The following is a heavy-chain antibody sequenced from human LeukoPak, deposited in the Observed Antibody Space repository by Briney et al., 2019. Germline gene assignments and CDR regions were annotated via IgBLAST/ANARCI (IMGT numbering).Heavy chain of an antibody. V-gene: IGHV3-23*01. CDR2: INVGGT. J-gene: IGHJ4*02. D-gene: IGHD2-2*01. Sequence: PGGSLRLSCAASGFTFTTSAMSWVRQAPGKGLEWVSGINVGGTYYADSVKGRFTISKDNSESTLYLQMNSLSAEATAVYSCAKVRVPPADYFDYWGQGTLVTVSS. CDR3: AKVRVPPADYFDY. CDR1: GFTFTTSA.